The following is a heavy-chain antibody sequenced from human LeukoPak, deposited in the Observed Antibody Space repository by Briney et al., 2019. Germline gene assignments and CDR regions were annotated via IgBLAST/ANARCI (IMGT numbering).Heavy chain of an antibody. V-gene: IGHV3-23*01. CDR2: ISCSGGTT. J-gene: IGHJ4*02. Sequence: SGGSLRLSCAASRFTLNTYAMSWVRQAPGKGLEWVSAISCSGGTTSYADSVKGRFTISRDNSKNTLYLQMNSLRAEDTAVYSCAKPITTGWSCARGNDYWGQGTLVTVSS. CDR1: RFTLNTYA. CDR3: AKPITTGWSCARGNDY. D-gene: IGHD3-22*01.